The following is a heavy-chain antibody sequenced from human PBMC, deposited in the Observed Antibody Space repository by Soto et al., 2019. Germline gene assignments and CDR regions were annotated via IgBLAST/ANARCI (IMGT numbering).Heavy chain of an antibody. Sequence: QVQLQQWGAGLVKPSETLSLSCAVYGQSFSGHSWAWIRQPPGKGLEWIGEINESGSTYYNPSLRSRVTFSTDTAKNQFSLTLSSVSAARTAAYFCARGSGIVALPGELEDVKYDYWGQGTLVNVSS. CDR3: ARGSGIVALPGELEDVKYDY. CDR2: INESGST. J-gene: IGHJ4*02. CDR1: GQSFSGHS. V-gene: IGHV4-34*01. D-gene: IGHD1-1*01.